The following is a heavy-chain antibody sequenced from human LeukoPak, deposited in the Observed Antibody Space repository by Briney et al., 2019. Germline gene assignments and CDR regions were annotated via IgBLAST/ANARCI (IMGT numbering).Heavy chain of an antibody. CDR1: GFTFSTYS. V-gene: IGHV3-21*04. D-gene: IGHD5-18*01. J-gene: IGHJ4*02. CDR3: VKGRRRGYAYGTLES. Sequence: GGSLTLSCAASGFTFSTYSMNWLRQAPGKGLEGVSSISSSSDYIYYADSERGRFTISRDNNKNSLYLQMNGLRTDDTGLYYCVKGRRRGYAYGTLESWGKGTLVTVSS. CDR2: ISSSSDYI.